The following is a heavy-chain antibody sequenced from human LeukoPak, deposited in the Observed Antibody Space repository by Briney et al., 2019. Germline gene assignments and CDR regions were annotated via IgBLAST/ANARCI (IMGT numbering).Heavy chain of an antibody. V-gene: IGHV3-30*02. CDR3: ARDEGATVSRWFDP. CDR1: AFTFSRYG. CDR2: IRYDGSNK. Sequence: PGGSQRLSCAASAFTFSRYGMHWVRQAPGKGLEWVAFIRYDGSNKYYADSVKGRFTISRDNSKNTLYLQMNSLRAEDTAVYYCARDEGATVSRWFDPWGQGTLVTVSS. J-gene: IGHJ5*02. D-gene: IGHD1-26*01.